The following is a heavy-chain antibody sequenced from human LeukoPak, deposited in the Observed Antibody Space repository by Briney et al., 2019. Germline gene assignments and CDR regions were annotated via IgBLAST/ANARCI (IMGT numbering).Heavy chain of an antibody. CDR2: INPNSGGT. J-gene: IGHJ3*02. CDR1: GYTFTGYY. Sequence: ASVKVSCKASGYTFTGYYMHWVRPAPAQGLEWMGWINPNSGGTNYAQKFQGRVTMTRDTSISTAYMELSRLRSDDTAVYYCASPGMTAAGTKAFDIWGQGTMVTVSS. D-gene: IGHD6-13*01. CDR3: ASPGMTAAGTKAFDI. V-gene: IGHV1-2*02.